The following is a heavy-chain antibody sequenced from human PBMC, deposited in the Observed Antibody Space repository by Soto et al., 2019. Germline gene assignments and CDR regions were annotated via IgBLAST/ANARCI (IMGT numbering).Heavy chain of an antibody. J-gene: IGHJ4*02. V-gene: IGHV1-46*01. CDR2: INPSGGST. Sequence: ASVKVSCKASGYTFTSYYMHWVRQAPGQGLEWMGIINPSGGSTSYAQKFQGRVTMTRDTSTSTVYMELSSLRPEDTAVYYCARDLHRQPPTSDFWSGYHPQESVPPLAIWGQGTLVTVSS. D-gene: IGHD3-3*01. CDR3: ARDLHRQPPTSDFWSGYHPQESVPPLAI. CDR1: GYTFTSYY.